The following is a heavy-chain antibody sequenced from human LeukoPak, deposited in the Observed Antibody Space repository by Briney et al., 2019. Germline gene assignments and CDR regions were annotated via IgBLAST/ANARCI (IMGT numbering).Heavy chain of an antibody. D-gene: IGHD5-18*01. CDR2: IRYDGSNK. CDR3: AKGLRQGYSYGYDY. V-gene: IGHV3-30*02. J-gene: IGHJ4*02. Sequence: PGGSLRLSCAASGFTFSSYGMHWVRQAPGKGLEWVAFIRYDGSNKYYADSVKGRFTISRDNSKNTLYLQMNSLRAEDTAVYYCAKGLRQGYSYGYDYWGQGTLVTVSS. CDR1: GFTFSSYG.